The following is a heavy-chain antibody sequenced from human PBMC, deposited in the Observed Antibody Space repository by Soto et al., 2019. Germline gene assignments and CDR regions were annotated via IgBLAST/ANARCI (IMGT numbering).Heavy chain of an antibody. CDR3: ARPGYSNYGPGVDV. Sequence: EVQLVESGGGLVQPGGSLRLSCAASGFTFSVYWMHWVRQAPGKGLVWVSRIDSDGSTTSYADSVKGRFTISRDNAKSTRYLQRNSQRAEDTAAYYCARPGYSNYGPGVDVWGQGTTVTVS. V-gene: IGHV3-74*01. J-gene: IGHJ6*02. CDR1: GFTFSVYW. D-gene: IGHD4-4*01. CDR2: IDSDGSTT.